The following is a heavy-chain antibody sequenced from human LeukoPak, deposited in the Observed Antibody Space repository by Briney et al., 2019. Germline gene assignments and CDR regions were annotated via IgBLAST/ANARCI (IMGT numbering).Heavy chain of an antibody. CDR2: INPSGGST. Sequence: ASVKVSCKASGYTFTSYYMHWVRQAPGQGLEWMGIINPSGGSTSYAQKFQDRVAMTRDTSTSTVYMQLSSLRSEDPAVYYCARGLTHYGDYDAYWGQGTLVTVSS. CDR3: ARGLTHYGDYDAY. V-gene: IGHV1-46*01. CDR1: GYTFTSYY. D-gene: IGHD4-17*01. J-gene: IGHJ4*02.